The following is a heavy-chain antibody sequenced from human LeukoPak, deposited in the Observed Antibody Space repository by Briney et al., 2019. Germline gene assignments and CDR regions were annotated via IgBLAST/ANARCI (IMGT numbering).Heavy chain of an antibody. V-gene: IGHV3-15*04. Sequence: GGSLRLSCAASGFTLNNAWMTWVRQAPGKGLEWVGRIGSKTDGGTTDYAASVKGRFIISRDDSKNTLYLQMNSLETEDTAIYYCATSGGGRWGRGTLVTVSS. CDR3: ATSGGGR. CDR1: GFTLNNAW. J-gene: IGHJ1*01. CDR2: IGSKTDGGTT.